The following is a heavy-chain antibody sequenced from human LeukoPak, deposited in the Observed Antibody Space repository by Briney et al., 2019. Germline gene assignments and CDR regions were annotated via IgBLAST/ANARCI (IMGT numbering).Heavy chain of an antibody. D-gene: IGHD2-2*01. CDR3: AREVVPAAMTYYYYYYMDV. Sequence: SETLSLTCTVSGGSISSGSYYWSWIRQPAGKGLEWIGRIYTSGSTNYNPSLKSRVTISVGTSKNQFSLKLSSVTAADTAVYYCAREVVPAAMTYYYYYYMDVWGKGTTVTVSS. V-gene: IGHV4-61*02. CDR2: IYTSGST. J-gene: IGHJ6*03. CDR1: GGSISSGSYY.